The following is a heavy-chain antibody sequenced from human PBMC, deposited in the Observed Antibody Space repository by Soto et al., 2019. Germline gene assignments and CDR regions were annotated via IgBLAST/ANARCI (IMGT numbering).Heavy chain of an antibody. CDR2: IYYSGST. Sequence: SETLSLTCTVSGGSISSGDYYWSWIRQPPGKGLEWIGYIYYSGSTYYNPSLKSRVTISVDTSKNQFSLKLSSATAADTAVYYCARAPHYYDSSGYPFDYWGQGTLVTVSS. V-gene: IGHV4-30-4*01. D-gene: IGHD3-22*01. J-gene: IGHJ4*02. CDR3: ARAPHYYDSSGYPFDY. CDR1: GGSISSGDYY.